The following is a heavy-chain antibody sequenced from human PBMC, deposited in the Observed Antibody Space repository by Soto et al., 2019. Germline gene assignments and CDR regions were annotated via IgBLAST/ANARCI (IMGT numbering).Heavy chain of an antibody. J-gene: IGHJ4*02. CDR3: ARDWFGVDY. CDR2: INAYNGNT. V-gene: IGHV1-18*01. CDR1: GYTFTSYG. Sequence: QVQLVQSGAEVKKPGASVKVSCKASGYTFTSYGISWVRQAPGQGLEWMGWINAYNGNTNYAQNLQGRLTMTTDTSTRTAYMKLRSVRSDDTAVYYCARDWFGVDYWGQGTLVTVSS. D-gene: IGHD3-16*01.